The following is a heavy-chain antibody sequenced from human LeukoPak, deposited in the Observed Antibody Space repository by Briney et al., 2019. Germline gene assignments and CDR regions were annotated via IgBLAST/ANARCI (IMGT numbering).Heavy chain of an antibody. Sequence: GGSLRLSCAASGFTFSNAWMSWVRQAPGKGLEWVGRIKSKTDGGTTDYAAPVKGRFTISRDDSKNTLYLQMNSLRAEDTAVYYCAKESSSGWSPFDYWGQGTLVTVSS. CDR1: GFTFSNAW. V-gene: IGHV3-15*01. J-gene: IGHJ4*02. CDR3: AKESSSGWSPFDY. D-gene: IGHD6-19*01. CDR2: IKSKTDGGTT.